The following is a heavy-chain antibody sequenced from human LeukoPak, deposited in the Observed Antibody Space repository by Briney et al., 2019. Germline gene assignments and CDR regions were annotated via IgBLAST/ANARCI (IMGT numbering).Heavy chain of an antibody. V-gene: IGHV4-59*12. CDR1: GGSISSYY. Sequence: SETLSLTCTVSGGSISSYYWSWIRQPPGKGLEWIGYIYYSGSTNYNPSLKSRVTISVDTSKNQFSLKLSSVTAADTAVYYCARGDSYGYFFYWGQGTLVTVSS. CDR3: ARGDSYGYFFY. J-gene: IGHJ4*02. CDR2: IYYSGST. D-gene: IGHD5-18*01.